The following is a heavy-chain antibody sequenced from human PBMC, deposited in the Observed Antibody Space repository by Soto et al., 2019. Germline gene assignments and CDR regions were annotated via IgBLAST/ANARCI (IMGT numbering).Heavy chain of an antibody. CDR1: GFTFSTYS. V-gene: IGHV3-30*18. Sequence: QVQLVESGGGVVQPGTSLRLSCAASGFTFSTYSMHWVRQAPGKGLEWVAVISKDGNDQYYADSVKGRFTVSRDNSKNTLSLQMNSLRPEDTAFYYCAKDRWEFTRYFDSWGQGTLVTVSS. CDR2: ISKDGNDQ. CDR3: AKDRWEFTRYFDS. J-gene: IGHJ4*02. D-gene: IGHD1-26*01.